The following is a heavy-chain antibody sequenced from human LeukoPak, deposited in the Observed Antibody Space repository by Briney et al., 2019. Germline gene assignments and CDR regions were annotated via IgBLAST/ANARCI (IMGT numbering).Heavy chain of an antibody. J-gene: IGHJ3*02. CDR3: ARCAPYYDYVWGSYRQRGAFDI. CDR2: INHSGST. V-gene: IGHV4-34*01. Sequence: SETLSLTCAVYGGSFSGYYWSLIRQPPGKGLEWIGEINHSGSTNYNPSLKSRVTISVDTSKNQSSLKLSSVTAADTAVYYCARCAPYYDYVWGSYRQRGAFDIWGQGTMVTVSS. D-gene: IGHD3-16*02. CDR1: GGSFSGYY.